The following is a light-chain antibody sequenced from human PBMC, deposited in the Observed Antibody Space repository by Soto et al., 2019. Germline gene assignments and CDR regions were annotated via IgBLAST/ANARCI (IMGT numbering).Light chain of an antibody. Sequence: IVMTQSPATLSVSLGDRATLSCRASQSVSNYLAWYQQKPGQALRLLIYGASTRATGIPARFSGSGSETDFTLTISSLQSEDFAVYYCQQYNSWPPSYTFGQGTKLQIK. CDR2: GAS. CDR3: QQYNSWPPSYT. J-gene: IGKJ2*01. CDR1: QSVSNY. V-gene: IGKV3-15*01.